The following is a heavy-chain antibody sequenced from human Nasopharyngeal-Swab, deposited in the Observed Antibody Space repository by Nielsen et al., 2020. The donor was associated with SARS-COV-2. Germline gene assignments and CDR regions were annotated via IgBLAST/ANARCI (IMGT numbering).Heavy chain of an antibody. CDR3: ARGSTYYYDSSGYYYYYYGMDV. CDR1: GGSFSGYY. V-gene: IGHV4-34*01. J-gene: IGHJ6*02. Sequence: SETLSLTCAVYGGSFSGYYWSWIRQPPGKGLEWIGEIHHSGSTNYNPSLKSRVTISVDTSKNQFSLKLSSVTAADTAVYYCARGSTYYYDSSGYYYYYYGMDVWGQGTTVTVSS. CDR2: IHHSGST. D-gene: IGHD3-22*01.